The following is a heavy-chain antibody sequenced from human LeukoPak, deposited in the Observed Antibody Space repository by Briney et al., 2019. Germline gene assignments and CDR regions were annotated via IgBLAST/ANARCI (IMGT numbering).Heavy chain of an antibody. CDR1: GYNFTDYG. Sequence: ASVKVSCKASGYNFTDYGFTWVRQAPGRGLEWMGWISTHNGNTKYAQRIEDRVTMTTDTAASTAYMELRGLRSDDTAVHFCARGLGIVGSSTVIRYYYMDVWGNGTTVTVSS. V-gene: IGHV1-18*01. D-gene: IGHD1-26*01. CDR3: ARGLGIVGSSTVIRYYYMDV. J-gene: IGHJ6*03. CDR2: ISTHNGNT.